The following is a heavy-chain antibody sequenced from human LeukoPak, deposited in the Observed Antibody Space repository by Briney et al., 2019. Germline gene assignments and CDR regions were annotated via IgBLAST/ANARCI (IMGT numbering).Heavy chain of an antibody. V-gene: IGHV3-21*01. CDR2: ISSSSSYI. Sequence: GRSLRLSCAASGFTFSSYSMNWVRQAPGKGLEWVSSISSSSSYIYYADSVKGRFTISRDNAKNSLYLQMNSLRAEDTAVYYCARANYYYDSSGYRDAFDIWGQGTMVTVSS. J-gene: IGHJ3*02. CDR1: GFTFSSYS. CDR3: ARANYYYDSSGYRDAFDI. D-gene: IGHD3-22*01.